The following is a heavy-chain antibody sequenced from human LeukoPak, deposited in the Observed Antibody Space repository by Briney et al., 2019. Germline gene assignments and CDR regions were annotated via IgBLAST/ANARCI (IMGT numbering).Heavy chain of an antibody. Sequence: GASVKVSCKASGYTFTGYYMHWVRQAPGQGLEWMGWIKPNNGGTNYAQKFQGRVTMTRDTSISTAYMELSRLRSDDTAVYYCARARGDIVVVPAAIWSDPWGQGTLVTVSS. J-gene: IGHJ5*02. V-gene: IGHV1-2*02. CDR3: ARARGDIVVVPAAIWSDP. CDR1: GYTFTGYY. D-gene: IGHD2-2*01. CDR2: IKPNNGGT.